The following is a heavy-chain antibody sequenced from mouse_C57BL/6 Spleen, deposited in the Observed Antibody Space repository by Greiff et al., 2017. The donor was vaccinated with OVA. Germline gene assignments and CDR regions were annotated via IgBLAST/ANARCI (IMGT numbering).Heavy chain of an antibody. CDR3: TREGRGRAWFAY. J-gene: IGHJ3*01. V-gene: IGHV5-9-1*02. CDR1: GFTFSSYA. CDR2: ISSGGDYI. Sequence: EVKVVESGEGLVKPGGSLKLSCAASGFTFSSYAMSWVRQTPEKRLEWVAYISSGGDYIYYADTVKGRFTISRDNARNTLYLQMSSLKSEDTAMYYCTREGRGRAWFAYWGQGTLVTVSA. D-gene: IGHD3-3*01.